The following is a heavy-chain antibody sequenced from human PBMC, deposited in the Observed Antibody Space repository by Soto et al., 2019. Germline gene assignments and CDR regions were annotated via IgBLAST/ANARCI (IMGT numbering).Heavy chain of an antibody. J-gene: IGHJ4*02. CDR2: ISSSSSYI. D-gene: IGHD4-17*01. CDR3: ARDAYDYGDYALLDY. Sequence: EVQLVESGGGLVKPGGSLRLSCAASGFTLSSYSMNWVRQAPGKGLEWVSSISSSSSYIYYADSVKGRFTISRDNAKNSLYLQMNSLRAEDTAVYYCARDAYDYGDYALLDYWGQGTLVTVSS. V-gene: IGHV3-21*01. CDR1: GFTLSSYS.